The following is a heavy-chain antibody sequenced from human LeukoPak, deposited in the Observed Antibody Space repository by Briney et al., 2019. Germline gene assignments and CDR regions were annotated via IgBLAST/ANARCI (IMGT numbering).Heavy chain of an antibody. J-gene: IGHJ6*02. D-gene: IGHD3-22*01. V-gene: IGHV4-61*08. CDR3: ARDRSPEGYYDSSHWDYYHGMDV. Sequence: KASETLSLTRTVSGGSISSGGYYWSWIRQPPGKGLEWIGYIYYSGSTNYNPSLKSRVTISVDTSKNQFSLNLSSVTAADTAMYYCARDRSPEGYYDSSHWDYYHGMDVWGQGTTVTVSS. CDR1: GGSISSGGYY. CDR2: IYYSGST.